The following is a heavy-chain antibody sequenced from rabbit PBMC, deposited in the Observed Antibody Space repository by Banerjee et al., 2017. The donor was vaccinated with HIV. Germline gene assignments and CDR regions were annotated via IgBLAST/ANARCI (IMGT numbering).Heavy chain of an antibody. J-gene: IGHJ4*01. CDR3: ARMNADTNYYVSL. V-gene: IGHV1S45*01. CDR2: INTSSGNT. Sequence: QEQLEESGGDPVKPEGSLTLTCTVSGFSFSSAYDMCWVRQAPGKGLEWIACINTSSGNTVYASWEKGRFTISKTSSTTVTLQMTSLTAADTATYFWARMNADTNYYVSLWGPGTLVTVS. CDR1: GFSFSSAYD. D-gene: IGHD6-1*01.